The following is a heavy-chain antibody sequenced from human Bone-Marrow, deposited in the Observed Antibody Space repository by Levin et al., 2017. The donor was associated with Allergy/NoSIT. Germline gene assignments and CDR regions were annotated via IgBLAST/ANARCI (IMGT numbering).Heavy chain of an antibody. V-gene: IGHV3-15*01. Sequence: TGGSLRLSCVASGFSFTNAWMSWVRQAPGKGLEWVGHIKDNSYGGTTDYAAPVKGRFIISRDDSKNILNLQMNSLKTEDTAVYYCTTDCGGDCYSGNYYTMDVWGQGTSVTVSS. D-gene: IGHD2-21*02. J-gene: IGHJ6*02. CDR3: TTDCGGDCYSGNYYTMDV. CDR1: GFSFTNAW. CDR2: IKDNSYGGTT.